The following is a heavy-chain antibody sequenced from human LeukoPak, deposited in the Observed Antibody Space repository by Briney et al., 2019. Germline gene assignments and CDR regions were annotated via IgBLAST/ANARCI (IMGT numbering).Heavy chain of an antibody. J-gene: IGHJ4*02. CDR3: ARDGYSSTWYVFDY. D-gene: IGHD6-13*01. CDR1: GDSVSSNSAA. CDR2: TYYRSKWYN. V-gene: IGHV6-1*01. Sequence: SQTLSLPCDITGDSVSSNSAAWNWIRQSPSRGLEWLGRTYYRSKWYNDYAVFVKSRMTINADTSKNQFSLQLNSVTPEDTAVYYCARDGYSSTWYVFDYWGQGTLVTVSS.